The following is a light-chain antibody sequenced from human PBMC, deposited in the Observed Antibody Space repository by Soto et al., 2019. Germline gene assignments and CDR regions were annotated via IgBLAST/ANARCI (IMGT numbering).Light chain of an antibody. CDR2: DAS. CDR3: QQRSTWT. J-gene: IGKJ1*01. Sequence: DIVLTQSPATLSLSPGERATLSCRASQSVSSYLAWYQQKPGQGPRLLIHDASKRATDIPARFTGSGSGTDFTLTISSLEPEDFAVYFCQQRSTWTFDQGTKVEV. CDR1: QSVSSY. V-gene: IGKV3-11*01.